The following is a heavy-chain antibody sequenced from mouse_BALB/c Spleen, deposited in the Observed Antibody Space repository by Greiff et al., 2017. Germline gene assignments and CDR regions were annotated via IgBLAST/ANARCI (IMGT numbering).Heavy chain of an antibody. CDR2: INPYNDGT. Sequence: EVQLQQSGPELVKPGASVKMSCKASGYTFTSYVMHWVKQKPGQGLEWIGYINPYNDGTKYNEKFKGKATLTSDKSSSTAYMELSSLTSEDSAVYYCVSTMITTVFAYWGQGTLVTVSA. CDR1: GYTFTSYV. D-gene: IGHD2-4*01. J-gene: IGHJ3*01. V-gene: IGHV1-14*01. CDR3: VSTMITTVFAY.